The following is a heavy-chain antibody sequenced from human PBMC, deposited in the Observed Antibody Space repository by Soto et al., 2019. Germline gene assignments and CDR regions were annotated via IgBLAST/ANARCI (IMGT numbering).Heavy chain of an antibody. V-gene: IGHV4-39*02. CDR3: ARDITPVDGDRDDAFDI. CDR1: GGSISSSTHY. Sequence: PSETLSLTCSVSGGSISSSTHYWGWIRQPPGKGLEWIGSIYYSGSTYYNPSLKSRVTISVDTSKNQFFLKLSSVTAADTAVYYCARDITPVDGDRDDAFDIWGQGTMVTVSS. D-gene: IGHD4-17*01. CDR2: IYYSGST. J-gene: IGHJ3*02.